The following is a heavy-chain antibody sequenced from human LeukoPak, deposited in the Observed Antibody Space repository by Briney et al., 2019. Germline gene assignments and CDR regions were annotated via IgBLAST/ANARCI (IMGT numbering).Heavy chain of an antibody. Sequence: SETLSLTCTVSGGSISSYYWNWIRQPPGKGLEWIGYIYYSGSTNYNPSLKSRVTISGDTSKSQFSLKLKSVTAADTAVYYCARDFADTETRTADVYYTDVWGKGTTVTVSS. J-gene: IGHJ6*03. D-gene: IGHD5-18*01. CDR1: GGSISSYY. V-gene: IGHV4-59*12. CDR3: ARDFADTETRTADVYYTDV. CDR2: IYYSGST.